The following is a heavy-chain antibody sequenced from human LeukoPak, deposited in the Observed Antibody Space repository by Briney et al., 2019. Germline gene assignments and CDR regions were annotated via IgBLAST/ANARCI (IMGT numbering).Heavy chain of an antibody. CDR3: ARVAWFKAFDI. CDR2: IYTSGST. D-gene: IGHD3-10*01. V-gene: IGHV4-61*02. Sequence: SETLSLTCTVSGGSISSGSYYWSWIRQPAGKGLEWIGRIYTSGSTNYNPSLKSRVTISVDTSKNQFSLKLSSVTAADTAVYYCARVAWFKAFDIWAQGTMVSVSS. CDR1: GGSISSGSYY. J-gene: IGHJ3*02.